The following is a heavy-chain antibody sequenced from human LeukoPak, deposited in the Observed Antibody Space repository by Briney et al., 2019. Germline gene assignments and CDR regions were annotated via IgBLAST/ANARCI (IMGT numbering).Heavy chain of an antibody. J-gene: IGHJ4*02. CDR1: GITVTDYF. Sequence: ASVKVSCKASGITVTDYFIHWVRQAPGQGLEWMGIINPSGGSTGYAQKFQGRVTVNRDTSTSTVYMELSNLRSEDTAVYFCARGGDSSDWIWGQGTLVTVSS. CDR3: ARGGDSSDWI. V-gene: IGHV1-46*01. CDR2: INPSGGST. D-gene: IGHD6-19*01.